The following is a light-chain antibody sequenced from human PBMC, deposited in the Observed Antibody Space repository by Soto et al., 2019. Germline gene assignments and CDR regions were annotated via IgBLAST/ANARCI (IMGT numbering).Light chain of an antibody. V-gene: IGLV2-8*01. J-gene: IGLJ1*01. Sequence: QSVLTQPPSASGSPGQSVTISCTGTKNDIGVYDFVSWYQHHPGKAPRLIIYEVVQRPSGVPDRFSGSKSGNTASLTVSGLQAADEADYYCGSWDSSLSAYVFGNGTKVTVL. CDR3: GSWDSSLSAYV. CDR2: EVV. CDR1: KNDIGVYDF.